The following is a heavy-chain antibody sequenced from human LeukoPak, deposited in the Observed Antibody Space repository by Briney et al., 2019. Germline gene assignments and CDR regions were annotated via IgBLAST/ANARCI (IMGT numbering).Heavy chain of an antibody. Sequence: GGSLRLSCAASGFTFSSYAMHWVRQAPGKGLEWVANIKRDGSERYYVDSVKGRFTISRDNAKNSLYLQMSSLRAEDTAVYYCARENWFAFDMWGQGTLVTVSS. J-gene: IGHJ3*02. D-gene: IGHD3-9*01. V-gene: IGHV3-7*01. CDR1: GFTFSSYA. CDR3: ARENWFAFDM. CDR2: IKRDGSER.